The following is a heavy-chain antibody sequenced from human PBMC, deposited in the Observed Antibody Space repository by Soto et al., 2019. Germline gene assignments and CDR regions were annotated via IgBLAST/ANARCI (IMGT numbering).Heavy chain of an antibody. CDR2: IYYSGST. Sequence: PSETLSLTCTVSGGSISSSSYYWGWIRQPPGKGLEWIGSIYYSGSTYYNPSLKSRVTISVDTSKNQFSLKLSSVTAADTAVYYCVTGLGSQWDYWGQGTLVTVSS. CDR3: VTGLGSQWDY. D-gene: IGHD3-16*01. J-gene: IGHJ4*02. CDR1: GGSISSSSYY. V-gene: IGHV4-39*01.